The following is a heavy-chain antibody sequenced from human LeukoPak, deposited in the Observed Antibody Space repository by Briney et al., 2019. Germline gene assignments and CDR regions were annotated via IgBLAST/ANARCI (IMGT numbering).Heavy chain of an antibody. CDR1: GGSITNYY. J-gene: IGHJ4*02. CDR2: IYSSGTT. Sequence: SETLSLTCTVSGGSITNYYWSWIRQAAGRGLEWIGRIYSSGTTTYNPSLERRVTLSVDTSKNQFSLWLSSVTAAYTAVYYCARVSAYHSSGWYINYWGQGTLVTVSS. V-gene: IGHV4-4*07. D-gene: IGHD6-19*01. CDR3: ARVSAYHSSGWYINY.